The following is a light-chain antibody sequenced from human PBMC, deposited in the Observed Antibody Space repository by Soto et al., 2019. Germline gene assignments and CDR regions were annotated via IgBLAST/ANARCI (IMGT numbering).Light chain of an antibody. J-gene: IGKJ1*01. CDR2: KAS. Sequence: DIQMTQSPSTLSASVGDRVTITCRASQSINSLLAWFQQKPGKAPEILIYKASSLESGVPSRFSGSGSGTEFTLTISSLQPDDFATYCCQHYNSYSEAFGQGTKVDIK. CDR1: QSINSL. V-gene: IGKV1-5*03. CDR3: QHYNSYSEA.